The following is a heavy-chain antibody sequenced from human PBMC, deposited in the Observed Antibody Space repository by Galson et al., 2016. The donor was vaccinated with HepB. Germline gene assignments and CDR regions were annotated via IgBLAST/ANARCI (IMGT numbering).Heavy chain of an antibody. D-gene: IGHD6-19*01. Sequence: SVKVSCKASGHTSTTYGISWVRQAPGQGLEWMGWISAHTGNTNYAQKVQGRVTMTIDTSTGTAYMELRSLRSDDTAVYYCARVLGSGWYETHLVFDQWGQGTLVTVSS. J-gene: IGHJ4*02. CDR1: GHTSTTYG. CDR2: ISAHTGNT. V-gene: IGHV1-18*01. CDR3: ARVLGSGWYETHLVFDQ.